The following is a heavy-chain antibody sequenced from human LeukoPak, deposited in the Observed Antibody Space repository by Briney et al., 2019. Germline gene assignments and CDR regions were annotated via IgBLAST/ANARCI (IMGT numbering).Heavy chain of an antibody. CDR2: ISYDGSNK. Sequence: TGGPLSLSCAASGLTFRSYAMHWVRKAPGKGLEWVAVISYDGSNKYYADSVKGRFTISRDNSKNTLYLQMNSLRAEDTAVYYCARDLERLALYSWFDPWGQGTLVTVSS. D-gene: IGHD1-1*01. CDR1: GLTFRSYA. V-gene: IGHV3-30-3*01. J-gene: IGHJ5*02. CDR3: ARDLERLALYSWFDP.